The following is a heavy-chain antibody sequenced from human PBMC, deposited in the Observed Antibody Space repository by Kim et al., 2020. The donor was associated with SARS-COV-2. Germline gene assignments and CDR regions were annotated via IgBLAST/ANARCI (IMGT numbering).Heavy chain of an antibody. CDR3: ARDSSAAREYYYYGMDV. J-gene: IGHJ6*02. V-gene: IGHV3-11*05. Sequence: VKGRFTISRDNAKNSLYLQMNSLRAEDTAVYYCARDSSAAREYYYYGMDVWGQGTTVTVSS. D-gene: IGHD2-15*01.